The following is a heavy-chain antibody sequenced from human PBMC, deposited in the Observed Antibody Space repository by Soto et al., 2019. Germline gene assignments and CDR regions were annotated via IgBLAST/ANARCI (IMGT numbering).Heavy chain of an antibody. CDR3: ARGRSVYYDFWSGPMGGAFDI. Sequence: SETLSLTSAVYGGSFSGSYWSWIRQLPGKGLEWIGEINHSGSTNYNPSLKSRVTISVDTSKNQFSLKLSSVTAADTAVYYCARGRSVYYDFWSGPMGGAFDIWGQGTMVTVSS. V-gene: IGHV4-34*01. J-gene: IGHJ3*02. D-gene: IGHD3-3*01. CDR2: INHSGST. CDR1: GGSFSGSY.